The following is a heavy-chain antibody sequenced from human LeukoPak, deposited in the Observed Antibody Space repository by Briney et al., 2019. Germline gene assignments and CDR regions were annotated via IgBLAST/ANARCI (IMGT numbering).Heavy chain of an antibody. V-gene: IGHV3-7*01. Sequence: GGSLRLSCAASGFTFSSYWMSWVRQAPGEGLEWVANIKQDGSEKYYVDSVKGRFTISRDNAKNSLYLQMNSLRAEDTAVYYCARELLWFGELPLFDYWGQGTLVTVSS. D-gene: IGHD3-10*01. CDR2: IKQDGSEK. J-gene: IGHJ4*02. CDR1: GFTFSSYW. CDR3: ARELLWFGELPLFDY.